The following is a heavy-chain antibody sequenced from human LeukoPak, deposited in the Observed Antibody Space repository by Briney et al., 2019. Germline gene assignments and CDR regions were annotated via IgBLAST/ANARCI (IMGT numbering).Heavy chain of an antibody. CDR1: GGSISSSSYY. CDR2: IYYSGST. D-gene: IGHD2-2*01. J-gene: IGHJ4*02. CDR3: ASGGRYCSSTSCYYFDY. V-gene: IGHV4-39*01. Sequence: PSETLSLTCTVSGGSISSSSYYWGWIRHPPGKGLEWIGSIYYSGSTYYNPSLKSRVTISVDTSKNQFSLKLSSVTAADTAVYYCASGGRYCSSTSCYYFDYWGQGTLVTVSS.